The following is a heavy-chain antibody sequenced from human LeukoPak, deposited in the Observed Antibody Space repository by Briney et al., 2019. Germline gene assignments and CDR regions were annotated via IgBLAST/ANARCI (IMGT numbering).Heavy chain of an antibody. J-gene: IGHJ6*03. V-gene: IGHV3-21*01. Sequence: GGSLRLSCAASGFTFSSYSMNWVRQAPGKGLEWVSSISSSSSYIYYADSVKGRFTISRDNAKNSLYLQMNSLRAEDTAVYYCARDLKAFGVVPMDVWGKGTTVTVSS. D-gene: IGHD3-3*01. CDR1: GFTFSSYS. CDR3: ARDLKAFGVVPMDV. CDR2: ISSSSSYI.